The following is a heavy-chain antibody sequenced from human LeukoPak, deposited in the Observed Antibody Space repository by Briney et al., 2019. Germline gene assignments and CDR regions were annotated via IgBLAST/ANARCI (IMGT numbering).Heavy chain of an antibody. Sequence: ASVKVSCKASGYTFTNYYMGWVRQAPGQGLEWMGVINPSGGSTSYAQKFRGRVTMTRDTSTSTVYMDLSSLRSEDTAVYYCAREGPGFDYWGQGTLVTVSS. CDR3: AREGPGFDY. V-gene: IGHV1-46*01. CDR2: INPSGGST. J-gene: IGHJ4*02. CDR1: GYTFTNYY.